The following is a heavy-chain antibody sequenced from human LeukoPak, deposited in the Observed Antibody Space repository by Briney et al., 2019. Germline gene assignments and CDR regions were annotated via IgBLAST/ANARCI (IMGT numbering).Heavy chain of an antibody. CDR2: ISYDGSNK. CDR3: ARDLYYYDSSGYYSFDY. J-gene: IGHJ4*02. CDR1: GFTFSRYA. V-gene: IGHV3-30*04. D-gene: IGHD3-22*01. Sequence: PGGSLRLSCAASGFTFSRYAMHWVRQGPGKGLEWVAAISYDGSNKKYADSVKGRFTISRDNAKNTLYLQMNSLRAEDTAVYYCARDLYYYDSSGYYSFDYWGQGTLVTVSS.